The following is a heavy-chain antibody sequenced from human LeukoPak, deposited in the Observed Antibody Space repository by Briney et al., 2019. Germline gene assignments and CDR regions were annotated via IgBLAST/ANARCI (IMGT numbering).Heavy chain of an antibody. J-gene: IGHJ4*02. CDR1: GGSFSGYY. V-gene: IGHV3-7*04. D-gene: IGHD5-24*01. Sequence: ETLSLTCAVYGGSFSGYYWSWIRQPPGKGLEWVANIKQDGSKKSYVDSVKGRFTISRDNAKNPLYLQMNSLRAEDTAIYYCTRVGYIDEGIDYWGQGTLVTVSS. CDR3: TRVGYIDEGIDY. CDR2: IKQDGSKK.